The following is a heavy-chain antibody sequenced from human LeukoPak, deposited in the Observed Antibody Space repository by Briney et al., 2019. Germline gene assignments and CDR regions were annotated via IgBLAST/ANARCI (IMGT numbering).Heavy chain of an antibody. CDR1: GFTVSSNY. CDR3: ARDLGSWYGWFDP. D-gene: IGHD6-13*01. J-gene: IGHJ5*02. V-gene: IGHV3-53*01. CDR2: IYSGGST. Sequence: PGGSLRLSCAASGFTVSSNYMSWVRQAPGKGLEWGSVIYSGGSTYYADSVKGRFTVSRDNSKNTLYLQMNSLRAEDTAVYYCARDLGSWYGWFDPWGQGTLVTVSS.